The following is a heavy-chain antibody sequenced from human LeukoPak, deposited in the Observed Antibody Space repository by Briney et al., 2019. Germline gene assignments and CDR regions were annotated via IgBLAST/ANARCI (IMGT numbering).Heavy chain of an antibody. Sequence: SETLSLTCGVSGGSITTSNFWSWVRQPPGGGLEWIGSIYYSKNTYYNPSLKSRVTISADTSKNQFSLTLGSVSATDTAVYYCVSPRGFSYGYFDYWGQGTLVTVSS. CDR1: GGSITTSNF. J-gene: IGHJ4*02. CDR2: IYYSKNT. CDR3: VSPRGFSYGYFDY. D-gene: IGHD5-18*01. V-gene: IGHV4-39*01.